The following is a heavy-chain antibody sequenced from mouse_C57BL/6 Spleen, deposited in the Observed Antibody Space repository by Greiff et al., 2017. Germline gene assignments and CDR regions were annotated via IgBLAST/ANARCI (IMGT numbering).Heavy chain of an antibody. J-gene: IGHJ4*01. CDR1: GYAFSSYW. CDR3: ARRGWGTDYYAMDY. V-gene: IGHV1-80*01. Sequence: QVQLQQSGAELVKPGASVKISCKASGYAFSSYWMNWVKQRPGKGLEWIGQIYPGDGDTNYNGKFKGKATLTADKSSSTAYMQLRSLTSEDSAVYFCARRGWGTDYYAMDYWGQGTSVTVSS. D-gene: IGHD2-3*01. CDR2: IYPGDGDT.